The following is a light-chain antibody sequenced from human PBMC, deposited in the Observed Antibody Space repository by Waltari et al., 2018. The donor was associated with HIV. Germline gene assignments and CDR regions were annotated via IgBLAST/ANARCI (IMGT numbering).Light chain of an antibody. V-gene: IGKV3-20*01. CDR1: PSLTNTF. J-gene: IGKJ2*01. CDR3: QQYGSPTYT. Sequence: EIVLTQSPGTLSLSPGDRATLSCRASPSLTNTFLAWYQQKPGQAPRLVMTGVSKMATGIPDRFSGRGSGTDFTLTISRLEPEDFAVYYCQQYGSPTYTFGQGTKVEIK. CDR2: GVS.